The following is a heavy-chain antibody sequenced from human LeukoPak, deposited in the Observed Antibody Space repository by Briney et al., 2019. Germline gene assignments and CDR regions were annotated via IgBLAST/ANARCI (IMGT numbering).Heavy chain of an antibody. CDR3: AILRGYYFDY. J-gene: IGHJ4*02. D-gene: IGHD2-15*01. Sequence: PSETLSLTCAVYGGSFSGYYWSWIRQPPGKGLGWIGEINHSGSTNYNPSLKSRVTISVDTSKNQFSLKLSSVTAADTAVYYCAILRGYYFDYWGQGTLVTVSS. V-gene: IGHV4-34*01. CDR2: INHSGST. CDR1: GGSFSGYY.